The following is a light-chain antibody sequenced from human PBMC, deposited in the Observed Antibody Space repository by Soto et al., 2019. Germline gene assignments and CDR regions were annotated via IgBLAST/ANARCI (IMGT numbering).Light chain of an antibody. CDR3: QQYFTSPIT. Sequence: IVMTHSPSTLSVSALYRATLSFMSIRAIIIRLSWYQHKPGQAPRLLISGASNRASCIPARFSAWGSGTDFTLTISRVDPADFAFYYCQQYFTSPITFGQGTRLENK. J-gene: IGKJ5*01. V-gene: IGKV3D-15*01. CDR1: RAIIIR. CDR2: GAS.